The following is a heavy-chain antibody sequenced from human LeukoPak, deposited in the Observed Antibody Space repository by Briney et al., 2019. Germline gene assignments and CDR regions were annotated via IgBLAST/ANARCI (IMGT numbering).Heavy chain of an antibody. CDR3: ANGYGGYDLDY. Sequence: TASETLSLTCAVYGGSFSGYYWSWIRQPPGKGLEWIGEINHSGSTNYNPSLKSRVTISVDTSKNQFSLKLSSVTAADTAVYYCANGYGGYDLDYWGQGTLVTVSS. D-gene: IGHD5-12*01. V-gene: IGHV4-34*01. CDR1: GGSFSGYY. CDR2: INHSGST. J-gene: IGHJ4*02.